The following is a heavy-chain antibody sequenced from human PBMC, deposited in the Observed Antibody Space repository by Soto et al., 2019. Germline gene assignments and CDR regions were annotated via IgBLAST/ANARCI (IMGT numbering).Heavy chain of an antibody. J-gene: IGHJ4*02. CDR1: EFTFSSYG. CDR3: AKDRMAAGVRGHFDY. D-gene: IGHD3-10*01. V-gene: IGHV3-30*18. Sequence: QVQLVESGGGVVQPGKSLRLSCAASEFTFSSYGLDWVRHAPGKGLEWVAVISYDGSNKYYADSVKGRFTISRDNSKNTLYLQMSSLRADDTAVYYCAKDRMAAGVRGHFDYWGQGTLVTVSS. CDR2: ISYDGSNK.